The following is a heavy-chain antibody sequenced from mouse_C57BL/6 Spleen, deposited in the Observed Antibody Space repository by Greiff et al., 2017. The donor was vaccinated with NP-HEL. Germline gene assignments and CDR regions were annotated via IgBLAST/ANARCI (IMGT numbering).Heavy chain of an antibody. Sequence: QVQLQQPGAELVKAGASVKMSCKASGYTFTSYWMHWVQQRLGQGLEWFAETNPTNGRTYYNEKFKSKGTLTVDKSSSSADMLLSGPTSEDSGVYDCARIKKIVATYFDYWGQGTTLTGAS. CDR1: GYTFTSYW. V-gene: IGHV1S81*02. CDR3: ARIKKIVATYFDY. J-gene: IGHJ2*01. D-gene: IGHD1-1*01. CDR2: TNPTNGRT.